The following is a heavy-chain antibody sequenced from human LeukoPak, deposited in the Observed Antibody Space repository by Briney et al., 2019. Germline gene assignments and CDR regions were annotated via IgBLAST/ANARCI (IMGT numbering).Heavy chain of an antibody. CDR1: GGSISSGDYY. Sequence: SETLSLTCTVSGGSISSGDYYWSWIRQPPGKGLEWIGYIYYSGSTYYNPSLKSRVTISVDASKNQFSLKLSSVTAADTAVYYCASFNYYDSSGYYYVLEAFDIWGQGTMVTVSS. J-gene: IGHJ3*02. V-gene: IGHV4-30-4*08. CDR2: IYYSGST. D-gene: IGHD3-22*01. CDR3: ASFNYYDSSGYYYVLEAFDI.